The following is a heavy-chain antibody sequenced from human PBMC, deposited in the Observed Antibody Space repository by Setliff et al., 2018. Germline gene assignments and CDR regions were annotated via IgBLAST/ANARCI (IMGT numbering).Heavy chain of an antibody. V-gene: IGHV3-7*01. J-gene: IGHJ4*02. D-gene: IGHD3-16*01. CDR3: ARDGGEY. CDR1: GFTFSNYW. Sequence: GGSLRLSCAASGFTFSNYWMSWVRQAPGKGLEWVANIKQDGSEKYYVDSVKGRFSISRDNAKNSLYLRMNSLRAEDTAVYYCARDGGEYWGQGTLVTVSS. CDR2: IKQDGSEK.